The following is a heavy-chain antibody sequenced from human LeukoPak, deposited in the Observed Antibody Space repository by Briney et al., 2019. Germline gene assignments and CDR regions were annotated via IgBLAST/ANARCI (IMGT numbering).Heavy chain of an antibody. V-gene: IGHV4-4*07. CDR2: IYTSGST. CDR3: ARAVVITANWFDP. Sequence: AQTLILTCTVSGGSGKSVYWSCLRIITEKGLEWIGRIYTSGSTNYNPSLKSRVTMSVDTSKNQFSLKLSSVTAADTAVYYCARAVVITANWFDPWGQGTLVTVSS. CDR1: GGSGKSVY. J-gene: IGHJ5*02. D-gene: IGHD3-22*01.